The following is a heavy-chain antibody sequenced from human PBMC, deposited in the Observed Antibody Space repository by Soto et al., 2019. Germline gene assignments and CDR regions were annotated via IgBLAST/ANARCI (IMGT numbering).Heavy chain of an antibody. CDR1: GGTISSSHY. CDR2: FYYSGST. J-gene: IGHJ4*02. D-gene: IGHD3-3*01. Sequence: SETLSLSCSVSGGTISSSHYWGCIRQPPAKGLEWIGSFYYSGSTYYNPSLKSRIAISVDTSKNQFSLKLSSVTAADTALYYCARHARSAPRTLHYWGKGTLGTVSS. CDR3: ARHARSAPRTLHY. V-gene: IGHV4-39*01.